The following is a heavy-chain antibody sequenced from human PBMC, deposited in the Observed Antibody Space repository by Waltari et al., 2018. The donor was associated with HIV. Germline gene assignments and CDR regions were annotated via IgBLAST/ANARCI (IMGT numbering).Heavy chain of an antibody. CDR3: VRDDPGYGPIDY. J-gene: IGHJ4*01. V-gene: IGHV3-21*04. CDR1: GFEFRHYS. Sequence: VYLVESGGGVVKTGGSIRLTCEASGFEFRHYSFNWVRQSPARGLGWVASIRRASNEKHYVDSVRGRFVISRDDSESSVYLQMDSLREEDTATYFCVRDDPGYGPIDYWGQGTLVTV. D-gene: IGHD3-10*01. CDR2: IRRASNEK.